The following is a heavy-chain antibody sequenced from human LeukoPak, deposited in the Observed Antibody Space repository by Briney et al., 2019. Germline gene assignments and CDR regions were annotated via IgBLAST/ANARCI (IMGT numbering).Heavy chain of an antibody. CDR3: ARDLYDY. J-gene: IGHJ4*02. CDR2: IWYDGSNK. Sequence: GRSLRLSCAASGFTFSSYGMHWVRQAPGKGLEWVAAIWYDGSNKYYADSVEGRFTISRDNSKNTLYLQMNSLRAEDTAVYYCARDLYDYWGQGTLVTVSS. CDR1: GFTFSSYG. V-gene: IGHV3-33*01.